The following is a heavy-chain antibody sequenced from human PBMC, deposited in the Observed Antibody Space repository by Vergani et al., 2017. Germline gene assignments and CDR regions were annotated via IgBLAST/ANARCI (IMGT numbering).Heavy chain of an antibody. CDR1: GFRFSNYW. CDR2: IKGDGSAK. J-gene: IGHJ4*02. Sequence: EVEVVESGGGLVQPGGSLRLSCAASGFRFSNYWMHWLRQAPGKGLEWVAAIKGDGSAKQYVESVKGRFTISRDNSKNTLYLQMNSLRAEDTAVYYCAKAVMIMFGGVIPSDFWGQGTLVTVSS. CDR3: AKAVMIMFGGVIPSDF. V-gene: IGHV3-7*03. D-gene: IGHD3-16*02.